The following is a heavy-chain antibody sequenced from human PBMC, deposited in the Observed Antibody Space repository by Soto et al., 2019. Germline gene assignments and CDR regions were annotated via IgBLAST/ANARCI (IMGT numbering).Heavy chain of an antibody. J-gene: IGHJ3*02. D-gene: IGHD3-9*01. CDR1: GFTFSNCA. Sequence: PGGSLRLSCAASGFTFSNCAMNWVRQAPGKGLEWVATIKQDGSEKYYVDSVKGRFTISRDNAKNSLFLQMNSLRAEDTAVYYCARAPDVLRYFDWLLDAFDIWGQGTMVTVS. V-gene: IGHV3-7*04. CDR3: ARAPDVLRYFDWLLDAFDI. CDR2: IKQDGSEK.